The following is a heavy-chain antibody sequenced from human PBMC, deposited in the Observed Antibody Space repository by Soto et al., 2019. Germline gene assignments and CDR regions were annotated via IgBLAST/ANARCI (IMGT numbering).Heavy chain of an antibody. Sequence: QVQLQESGPGLVKPSQTLSLTCTVSGASISTGPHYWSWFRQPPGKGLEWIGYIFSSGTTHYNPSPKSQVSISIDTSKSQFSLNLSSVTAADTAVYYCARGPTVTTDYWGQGALVTVSS. V-gene: IGHV4-30-4*01. CDR2: IFSSGTT. CDR1: GASISTGPHY. J-gene: IGHJ4*02. CDR3: ARGPTVTTDY. D-gene: IGHD4-17*01.